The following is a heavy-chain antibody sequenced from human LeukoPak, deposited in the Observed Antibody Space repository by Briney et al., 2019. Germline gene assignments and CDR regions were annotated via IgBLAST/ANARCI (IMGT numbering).Heavy chain of an antibody. D-gene: IGHD1-1*01. CDR3: ARGTRTFDY. J-gene: IGHJ4*02. CDR1: GYTFTGYY. Sequence: GASVKVSCKASGYTFTGYYMHWVRQAPGQGLEWMGGIIPIFGTANYAQKFQGRVTITADESTSTAYMELSSLRSEDTAVYYCARGTRTFDYWGQGTLVTVSS. V-gene: IGHV1-69*13. CDR2: IIPIFGTA.